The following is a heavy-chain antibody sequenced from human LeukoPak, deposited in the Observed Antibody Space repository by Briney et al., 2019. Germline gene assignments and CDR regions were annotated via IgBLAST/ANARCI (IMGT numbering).Heavy chain of an antibody. Sequence: GGSLRLSCAVSGFSFSGYSMSWVRQAPGKGLEWVANIKQDGSEKFYIDSVQGRFTISRDNANNSLYLQMTGLRAEDTAVYYCARGRGGDNSNWFDPWGPGTLVTVSS. CDR1: GFSFSGYS. V-gene: IGHV3-7*04. D-gene: IGHD4-23*01. CDR3: ARGRGGDNSNWFDP. J-gene: IGHJ5*02. CDR2: IKQDGSEK.